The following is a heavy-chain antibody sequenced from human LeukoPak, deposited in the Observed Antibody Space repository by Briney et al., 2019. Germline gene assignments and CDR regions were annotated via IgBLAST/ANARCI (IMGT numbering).Heavy chain of an antibody. Sequence: RPSQTLSLTCTVSGGSISSGGYYWSWIRQHPGKGLEWIGYIYYSGSTYYNPSLKSRVIISVDTSKNQFSLKLSSVTAADTAVYYCARGVRSGTDWFDPWGQGTLVTVSS. J-gene: IGHJ5*02. CDR2: IYYSGST. CDR1: GGSISSGGYY. D-gene: IGHD1-1*01. CDR3: ARGVRSGTDWFDP. V-gene: IGHV4-31*03.